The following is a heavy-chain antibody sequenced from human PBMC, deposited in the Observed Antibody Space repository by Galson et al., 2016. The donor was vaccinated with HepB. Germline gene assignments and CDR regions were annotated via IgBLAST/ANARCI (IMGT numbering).Heavy chain of an antibody. Sequence: SLRLSCATSGFTFTDYPMTWVRQAPGEGLEWVSTVGTGHFTHYADSVKGRFTISRANSENTLYLQMNSLRAEDTAVYYCAKGTTDLGDDWGQGIVVTVSS. J-gene: IGHJ4*02. CDR3: AKGTTDLGDD. CDR1: GFTFTDYP. CDR2: VGTGHFT. V-gene: IGHV3-23*01. D-gene: IGHD4-11*01.